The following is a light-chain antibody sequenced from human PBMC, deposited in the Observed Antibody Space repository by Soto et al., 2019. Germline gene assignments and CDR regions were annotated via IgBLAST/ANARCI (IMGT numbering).Light chain of an antibody. CDR3: QQYGSSRT. V-gene: IGKV3-20*01. J-gene: IGKJ1*01. Sequence: EIVVQKSPGTLSLSPGARGTLTGRASQSVRSSYLAWYQQQPGQAPRLLIHGASRRATGIPDRFSGSGSGTDFTLTISRLEPEDFAVYYCQQYGSSRTVGQGTKVDI. CDR1: QSVRSSY. CDR2: GAS.